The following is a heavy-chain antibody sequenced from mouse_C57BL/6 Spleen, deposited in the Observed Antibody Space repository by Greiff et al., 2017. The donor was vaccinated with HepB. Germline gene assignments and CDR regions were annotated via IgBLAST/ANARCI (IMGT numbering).Heavy chain of an antibody. CDR3: TRVDYGNCYAMDY. CDR1: GYTFTSYW. CDR2: IYPGNSDT. J-gene: IGHJ4*01. D-gene: IGHD2-1*01. V-gene: IGHV1-5*01. Sequence: EVQLQQSGTVLARPGASVKMSCKTSGYTFTSYWMHWVKQRPGQGLEWIGAIYPGNSDTSYNQKFKGKAKLTAVTSASTAYMELSSLTNEDSAVYYCTRVDYGNCYAMDYWGQGTSVTVSS.